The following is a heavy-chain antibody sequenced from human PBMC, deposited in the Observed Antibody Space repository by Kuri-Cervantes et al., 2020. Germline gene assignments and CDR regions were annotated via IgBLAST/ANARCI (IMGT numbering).Heavy chain of an antibody. Sequence: VGSLRLSCAASGFTFTRYSMNWVRQAPGKGLEWVSYISSSGSTIYYADSVKGRFTISRDNARASLYLKMNSMRAEDTAVYYCATVPGPGVVEDSWGQGTLVTVSS. D-gene: IGHD3-22*01. CDR1: GFTFTRYS. CDR2: ISSSGSTI. CDR3: ATVPGPGVVEDS. V-gene: IGHV3-48*01. J-gene: IGHJ4*02.